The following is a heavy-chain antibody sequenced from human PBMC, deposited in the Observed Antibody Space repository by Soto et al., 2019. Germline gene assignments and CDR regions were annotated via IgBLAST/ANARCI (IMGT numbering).Heavy chain of an antibody. CDR2: IYHSGST. CDR3: ARLRMSDIKYYFEN. J-gene: IGHJ4*02. Sequence: TLSLTCVVSGGSIISGGYSWSWLRQPPGKGLEWIGYIYHSGSTYYNPSLKSRVTISVDRSENQFSLKLGSVTAADTAVYYCARLRMSDIKYYFENWGQGTLVTVSS. D-gene: IGHD4-17*01. V-gene: IGHV4-30-2*01. CDR1: GGSIISGGYS.